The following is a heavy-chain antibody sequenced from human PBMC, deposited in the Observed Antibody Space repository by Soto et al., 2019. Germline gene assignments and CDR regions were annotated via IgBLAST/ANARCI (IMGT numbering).Heavy chain of an antibody. CDR2: ITHNGGVT. CDR1: RSTFSHYG. V-gene: IGHV3-30*03. Sequence: GGSLRLSCTVSRSTFSHYGMHWVRQAPGKGLEWVAVITHNGGVTKYVDSVRGRYTISRDNSKLYLQMDSLRGEDTAVYYCVRWNDLNAGGNYGIKVWGQLNTVTFCS. J-gene: IGHJ6*01. D-gene: IGHD1-1*01. CDR3: VRWNDLNAGGNYGIKV.